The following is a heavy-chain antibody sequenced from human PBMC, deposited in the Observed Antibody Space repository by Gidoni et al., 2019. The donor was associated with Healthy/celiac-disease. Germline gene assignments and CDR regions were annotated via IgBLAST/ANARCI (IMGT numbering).Heavy chain of an antibody. Sequence: QVQLVESGGGVVQPGRSLRLSCAASGFTFSSYAMHWVRQAPGKGLGWLAFISYDGSNKYYAASVKGRFTISRDNSKNTLYLQMNSLRAEDTAVYYCARVYSSSSSFDYWGQGTLVTVSS. CDR2: ISYDGSNK. J-gene: IGHJ4*02. CDR1: GFTFSSYA. V-gene: IGHV3-30*04. CDR3: ARVYSSSSSFDY. D-gene: IGHD6-6*01.